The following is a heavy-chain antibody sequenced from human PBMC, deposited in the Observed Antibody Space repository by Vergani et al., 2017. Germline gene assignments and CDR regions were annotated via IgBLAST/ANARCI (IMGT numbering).Heavy chain of an antibody. Sequence: QVLLVQSGAEVKKPGASVRVSCKTSGYTFTNYYIHWVRQAPGQGLEWMGIINPSGGSTTYAQQFQGRLTMTRDTSTSTVYMELSRLRSDDTAVYYCLRTITGTTEWFDPWGQGTLVTVSS. V-gene: IGHV1-46*01. CDR3: LRTITGTTEWFDP. J-gene: IGHJ5*02. CDR1: GYTFTNYY. D-gene: IGHD1-7*01. CDR2: INPSGGST.